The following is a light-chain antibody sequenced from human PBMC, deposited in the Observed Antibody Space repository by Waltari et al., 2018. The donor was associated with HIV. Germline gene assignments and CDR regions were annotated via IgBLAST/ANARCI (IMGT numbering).Light chain of an antibody. Sequence: DIQMTQSPSSLSASVGDRLTITCRASQSISSYLSWYQQKPGKAPKVLIYAASSLQSVVPSRFSGSGSGTDFTLTISSLQPEEFATYFCQQSHTTPWTFGQGTKVEIK. V-gene: IGKV1-39*01. J-gene: IGKJ1*01. CDR3: QQSHTTPWT. CDR2: AAS. CDR1: QSISSY.